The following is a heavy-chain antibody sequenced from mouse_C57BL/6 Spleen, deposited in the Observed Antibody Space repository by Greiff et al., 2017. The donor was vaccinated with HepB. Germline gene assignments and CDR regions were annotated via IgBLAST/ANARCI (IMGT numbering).Heavy chain of an antibody. CDR1: GFNIKDDY. J-gene: IGHJ1*03. V-gene: IGHV14-4*01. CDR3: TTMYVDV. Sequence: VQLQQSGAELVRPGASVKLSCTASGFNIKDDYMHWVKQRPEQGLEWIGWIDPENGDTEYASKFQGKATITADTSSNTAYLQLSSLTSEDTAVYYCTTMYVDVWGKGTTVTVSS. CDR2: IDPENGDT.